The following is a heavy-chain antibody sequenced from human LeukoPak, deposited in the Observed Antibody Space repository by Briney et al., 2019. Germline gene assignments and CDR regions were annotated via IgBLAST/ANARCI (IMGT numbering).Heavy chain of an antibody. J-gene: IGHJ4*02. D-gene: IGHD1-20*01. V-gene: IGHV3-48*01. CDR3: ARESITGHRDFDY. CDR1: GFTFGSYS. CDR2: ISSGSRTI. Sequence: PGGSLRLSCAASGFTFGSYSMNWVRQAPGEGLEWISYISSGSRTIYYADSVEGRFSVSRDNAKNSLYLQMRSLRAEGTAVYYCARESITGHRDFDYWGQGTLVTVSS.